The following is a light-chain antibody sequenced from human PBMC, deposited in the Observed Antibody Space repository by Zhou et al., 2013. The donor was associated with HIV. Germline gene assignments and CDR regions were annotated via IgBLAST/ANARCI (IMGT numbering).Light chain of an antibody. Sequence: SYVLTQPPSVSVAPGQTARMTCGGNNIGSKSVHWYQQKPGQAPVLVVYDDSDRPSGTPERFSGSNSGNTATLTIRRVEVGDEADYYCQVWDSSSDWVFGGGTQLTVL. CDR3: QVWDSSSDWV. J-gene: IGLJ3*02. CDR1: NIGSKS. V-gene: IGLV3-21*02. CDR2: DDS.